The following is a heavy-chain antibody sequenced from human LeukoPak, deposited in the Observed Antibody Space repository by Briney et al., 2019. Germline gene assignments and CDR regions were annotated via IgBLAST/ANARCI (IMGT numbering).Heavy chain of an antibody. CDR3: ASYLTSIPSGMDV. V-gene: IGHV3-74*01. CDR2: ISTDGSSR. Sequence: GGSLRLSCAASGFTFSSYWMHWLRQEPRKGLVWVSRISTDGSSRSYADSVKGRFTITRDNGKNTLYLQMNSLRAEDTAVYYCASYLTSIPSGMDVWGQGTKVTVSS. J-gene: IGHJ6*02. CDR1: GFTFSSYW. D-gene: IGHD2/OR15-2a*01.